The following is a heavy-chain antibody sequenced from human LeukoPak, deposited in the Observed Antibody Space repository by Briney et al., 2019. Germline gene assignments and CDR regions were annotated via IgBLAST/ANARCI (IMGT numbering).Heavy chain of an antibody. CDR1: GFTFSSFA. D-gene: IGHD6-19*01. CDR3: ARDRIAVAGSFLDY. Sequence: GGSLRLSCAPSGFTFSSFAMSWARQAPGKGLEWVSAISGSGDNTYYADSVKGRFTISRDNSKNTLYLQMNSLRAEDTAVYYCARDRIAVAGSFLDYWGQGTLVAVSS. CDR2: ISGSGDNT. V-gene: IGHV3-23*01. J-gene: IGHJ4*02.